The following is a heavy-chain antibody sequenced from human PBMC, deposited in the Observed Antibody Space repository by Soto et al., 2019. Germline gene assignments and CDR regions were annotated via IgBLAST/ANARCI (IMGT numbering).Heavy chain of an antibody. J-gene: IGHJ3*02. CDR1: GYTFTSYG. V-gene: IGHV1-18*04. CDR2: ISAYNGNT. Sequence: ASVKVSCKASGYTFTSYGISWVRQAPGQGLEWMGWISAYNGNTNYAQKLQGRVTMTTDTSTSTAYMELRSLRSDDTAVYYCARDKARIKIFGVAQRDAFDIWGQGTMVTVSS. D-gene: IGHD3-3*01. CDR3: ARDKARIKIFGVAQRDAFDI.